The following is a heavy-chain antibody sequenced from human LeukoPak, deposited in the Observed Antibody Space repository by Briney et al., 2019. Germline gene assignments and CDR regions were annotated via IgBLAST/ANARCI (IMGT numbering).Heavy chain of an antibody. CDR3: ARSYSSSSSPFDY. V-gene: IGHV1-8*03. Sequence: ASVKVSCKASGYTFTSYDINWVRQATGQGLEWMGWMNPNSGNTGYAQKLQGRVTITRNTSISTAYMELSSLRSEDTAVYYCARSYSSSSSPFDYWGQGTLVTVSS. D-gene: IGHD6-6*01. CDR1: GYTFTSYD. CDR2: MNPNSGNT. J-gene: IGHJ4*02.